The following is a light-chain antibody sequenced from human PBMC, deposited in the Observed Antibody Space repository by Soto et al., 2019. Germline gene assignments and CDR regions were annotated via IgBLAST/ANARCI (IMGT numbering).Light chain of an antibody. CDR3: QQYGSSPLCP. V-gene: IGKV3-20*01. J-gene: IGKJ1*01. CDR1: QSVSSSS. CDR2: GAS. Sequence: EIVLTQSPDTLSVSPGERATLSCRASQSVSSSSLAWYQQKPGQAPRLLIYGASNRATGIPDRFSGSGSGTDFTLTISRLEPEDFAVYYCQQYGSSPLCPFGQGTKVEIK.